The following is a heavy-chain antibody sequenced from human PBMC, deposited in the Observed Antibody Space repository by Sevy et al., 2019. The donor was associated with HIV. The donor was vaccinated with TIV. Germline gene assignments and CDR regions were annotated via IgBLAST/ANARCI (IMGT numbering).Heavy chain of an antibody. V-gene: IGHV4-31*03. Sequence: SETLSLTCTVSGGSISSGGYYWSWIRQHPGKGLEWIGYIYYSGSTYYNPSLKSRVTISVDTSKNKFSLKPSSVTAADTTVYYCAGLCGGRVCSNSYYYGMDVWGQGTTVTVSS. CDR2: IYYSGST. J-gene: IGHJ6*02. CDR1: GGSISSGGYY. CDR3: AGLCGGRVCSNSYYYGMDV. D-gene: IGHD3-10*02.